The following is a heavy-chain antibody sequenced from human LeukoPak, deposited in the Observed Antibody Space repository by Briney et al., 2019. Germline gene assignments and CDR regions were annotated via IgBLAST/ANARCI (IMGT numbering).Heavy chain of an antibody. V-gene: IGHV3-73*01. CDR1: GFTFSGSA. CDR3: QTMKA. J-gene: IGHJ4*02. CDR2: IRSKANSYAT. D-gene: IGHD5-24*01. Sequence: PGGSLKLSCAASGFTFSGSAMHWVRQASGKGLEWVGRIRSKANSYATAYAASVKGRFTISRDDSKNTAYLEMNSLKTEEKAVYYCQTMKAWGQGTLVTVSS.